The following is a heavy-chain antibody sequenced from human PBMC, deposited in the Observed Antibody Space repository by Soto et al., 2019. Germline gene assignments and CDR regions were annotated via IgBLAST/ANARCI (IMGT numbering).Heavy chain of an antibody. Sequence: SETLSLTCAVYGGSSSGWYWTWIRQSPVKGLEWIGEISSGSTNYNPSLKSRVTISADMSRNQFSLKLTSVTAADTAIYYCARGPYSRGVGATNPSNWGQGTQVTVSS. V-gene: IGHV4-34*01. CDR3: ARGPYSRGVGATNPSN. CDR1: GGSSSGWY. CDR2: ISSGST. J-gene: IGHJ4*02. D-gene: IGHD1-26*01.